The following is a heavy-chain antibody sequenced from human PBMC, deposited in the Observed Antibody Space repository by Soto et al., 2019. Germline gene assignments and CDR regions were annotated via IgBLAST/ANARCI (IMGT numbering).Heavy chain of an antibody. CDR1: GGSISSYY. V-gene: IGHV4-59*04. J-gene: IGHJ5*02. Sequence: SETLSLTCTVSGGSISSYYWSWIRQPPGKGLEWIGCMYSSGSTYYNPSLKSRVTVSVDTSKNHFSLKLSSVTAADTAVYYCARQPYDSRGYYYGTWGRGTLVTVSS. D-gene: IGHD3-22*01. CDR3: ARQPYDSRGYYYGT. CDR2: MYSSGST.